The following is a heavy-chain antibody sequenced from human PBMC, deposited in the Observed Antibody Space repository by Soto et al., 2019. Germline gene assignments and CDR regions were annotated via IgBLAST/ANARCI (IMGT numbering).Heavy chain of an antibody. D-gene: IGHD1-1*01. CDR1: GGSISSGDYY. J-gene: IGHJ6*02. CDR3: AREHRYVYYYYGMDV. Sequence: QVQLQESGPGLVKPSQTLSLTCTVSGGSISSGDYYWSWIRQPPGKGLEWIGYIYYSGSTYYNPSLKSRVTISVDTSKNQFSLKLSSVTAADTAVYYCAREHRYVYYYYGMDVWGQGTTVTVSS. V-gene: IGHV4-30-4*01. CDR2: IYYSGST.